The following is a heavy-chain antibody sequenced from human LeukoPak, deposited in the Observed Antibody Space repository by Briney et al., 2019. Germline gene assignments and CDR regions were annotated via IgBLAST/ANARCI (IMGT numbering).Heavy chain of an antibody. J-gene: IGHJ6*02. CDR3: AISGRGDIRYFDWLFPRYGMDV. CDR1: GYTFTSYY. D-gene: IGHD3-9*01. V-gene: IGHV1-46*01. Sequence: GASVKVSCKASGYTFTSYYMHWVRQAPGQGLEWMGIINPSGGSTSYAQKFQGRVTMTRDTSTSTVYMKLSSLRSEDTAVYYCAISGRGDIRYFDWLFPRYGMDVWGQGTTVTVSS. CDR2: INPSGGST.